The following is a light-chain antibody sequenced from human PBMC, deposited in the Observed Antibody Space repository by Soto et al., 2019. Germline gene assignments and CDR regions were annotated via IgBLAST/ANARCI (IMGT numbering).Light chain of an antibody. J-gene: IGKJ1*01. CDR1: QTVSRW. CDR3: QHYNSYSEA. CDR2: KAS. V-gene: IGKV1-5*03. Sequence: IQMTQSPSTLSVSVGDRVTITCGASQTVSRWLTWYHQKPGKAPKLPIYKASTLTSGVPSRFSGSGSGTEFTLTISSLQPDDVATYYCQHYNSYSEAFGQGTKVDI.